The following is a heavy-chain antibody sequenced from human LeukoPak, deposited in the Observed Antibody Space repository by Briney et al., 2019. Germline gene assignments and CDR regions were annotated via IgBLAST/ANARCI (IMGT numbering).Heavy chain of an antibody. CDR1: GVSISSYY. Sequence: SETLSLTCTVSGVSISSYYWTWIRQPAGKGLEWIGRINTSGSSNYNPFLRSRVTISLDTSKSQFSLKLSSVAAADTAVYYCASGETYYLFDWWGQGTLVTVSS. V-gene: IGHV4-4*07. J-gene: IGHJ4*02. CDR3: ASGETYYLFDW. CDR2: INTSGSS. D-gene: IGHD1-26*01.